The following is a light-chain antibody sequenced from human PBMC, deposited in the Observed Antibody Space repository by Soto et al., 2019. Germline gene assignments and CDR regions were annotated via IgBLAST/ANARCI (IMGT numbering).Light chain of an antibody. CDR3: QQYNSYSWT. CDR2: DAS. J-gene: IGKJ1*01. Sequence: DIQMTQSPSTLSASVGDRVTITCRASQSISSWLAWYQQKPGKAPKLLIYDASSLESGVPSRFSGSGSGTEFPLTISSLQPKDFATYYCQQYNSYSWTFGEGTKVEIK. V-gene: IGKV1-5*01. CDR1: QSISSW.